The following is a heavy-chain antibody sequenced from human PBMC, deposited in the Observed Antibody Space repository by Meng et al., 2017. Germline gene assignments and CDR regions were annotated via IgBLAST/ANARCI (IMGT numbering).Heavy chain of an antibody. J-gene: IGHJ4*02. CDR2: IYCDDDK. D-gene: IGHD3-10*01. Sequence: QIPLQKSGPTLVNPTHTLPLTGTLPAFSLSTSGVGLGWIRQPPGKALEWLALIYCDDDKRYSPSLKSRLTITKDTSKNQVVLTMTNMDPVDTATYYCAHSYGSNFDYWGQGTLVTVSS. CDR1: AFSLSTSGVG. CDR3: AHSYGSNFDY. V-gene: IGHV2-5*02.